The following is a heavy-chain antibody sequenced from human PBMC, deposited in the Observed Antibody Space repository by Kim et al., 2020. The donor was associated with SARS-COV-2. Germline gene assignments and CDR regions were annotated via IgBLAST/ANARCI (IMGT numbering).Heavy chain of an antibody. J-gene: IGHJ3*02. V-gene: IGHV3-64D*09. CDR1: GFTFSSYA. CDR3: VKGSRGEARLYNDAFDI. CDR2: ISSNGGST. D-gene: IGHD2-2*02. Sequence: GGSLRLSCSASGFTFSSYAMHWVRQAPGKGLEYVSAISSNGGSTYYADSVKGGFTISRDNSKNTLYLQMSSLRAEDTAVYYCVKGSRGEARLYNDAFDIWGQGTMVTVSS.